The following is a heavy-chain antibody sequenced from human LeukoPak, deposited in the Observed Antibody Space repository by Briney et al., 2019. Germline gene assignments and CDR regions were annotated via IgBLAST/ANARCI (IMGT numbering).Heavy chain of an antibody. J-gene: IGHJ4*02. V-gene: IGHV3-11*06. D-gene: IGHD3-10*01. CDR3: AVDYYGSGSPPDY. CDR2: ISNSSSYT. Sequence: PGGSRRLSCAASGFTFSDYYMSWIRQAPGKGLEWVSYISNSSSYTNYADSVKGRFTISRDNAKNSLYLQMNSLRAEDTAVYYCAVDYYGSGSPPDYWGQGTLVTVSS. CDR1: GFTFSDYY.